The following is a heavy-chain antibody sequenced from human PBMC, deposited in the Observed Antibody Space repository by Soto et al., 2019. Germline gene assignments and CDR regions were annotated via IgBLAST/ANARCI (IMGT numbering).Heavy chain of an antibody. CDR1: GGSISSGDYY. V-gene: IGHV4-39*07. J-gene: IGHJ4*02. CDR2: INHSGST. Sequence: SETLSLTCTVSGGSISSGDYYWSWIRQPPGKGLEWIGEINHSGSTNYNPSLKSRVTISVDTSKNQFSLKLSSVTAADTAVYYCARLGGQWLVLEQSGYFDYWGQGTLVTVSS. CDR3: ARLGGQWLVLEQSGYFDY. D-gene: IGHD6-19*01.